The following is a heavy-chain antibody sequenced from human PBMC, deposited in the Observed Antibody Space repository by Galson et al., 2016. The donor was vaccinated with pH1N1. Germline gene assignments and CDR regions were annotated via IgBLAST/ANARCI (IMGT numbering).Heavy chain of an antibody. CDR3: ARSSGYSGYDPEYYFDY. D-gene: IGHD5-12*01. CDR2: INPNSGGR. V-gene: IGHV1-2*02. J-gene: IGHJ4*02. CDR1: GYTFTGYY. Sequence: SVKVSCKASGYTFTGYYMHWVRQAPGQGLEWMGWINPNSGGRNYAQKFQGRVTMTRDTSISTAYMELSRLRSDDTAVYSCARSSGYSGYDPEYYFDYWGQGTLVAVSS.